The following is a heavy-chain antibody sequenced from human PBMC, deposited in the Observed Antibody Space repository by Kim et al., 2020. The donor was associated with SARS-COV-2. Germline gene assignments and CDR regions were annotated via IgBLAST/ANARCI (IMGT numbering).Heavy chain of an antibody. J-gene: IGHJ5*02. D-gene: IGHD1-1*01. V-gene: IGHV3-23*01. CDR3: AKKGTYQNWFAP. CDR2: ISSRGDNI. Sequence: GGSLRLSCAASGFSFSRQGMSWVRQAPGKGLEWVSVISSRGDNIYYADSVKGRLTISRDDSENTVYLQMNRLRAEDTAVYYCAKKGTYQNWFAPWGQGTLVAVSS. CDR1: GFSFSRQG.